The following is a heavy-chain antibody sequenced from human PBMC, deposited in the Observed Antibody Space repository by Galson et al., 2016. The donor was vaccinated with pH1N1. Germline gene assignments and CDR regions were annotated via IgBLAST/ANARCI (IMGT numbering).Heavy chain of an antibody. J-gene: IGHJ4*02. Sequence: SLRLSCAASGFNFSNYWMQWVRQAPGKGLQWVANINQDGDKKYYVGSVEDRFTISRDNAKNSLYLQMNNLRDEDTAMYFCARRYFDYWGQGALVTVSS. CDR1: GFNFSNYW. D-gene: IGHD3-9*01. CDR2: INQDGDKK. V-gene: IGHV3-7*01. CDR3: ARRYFDY.